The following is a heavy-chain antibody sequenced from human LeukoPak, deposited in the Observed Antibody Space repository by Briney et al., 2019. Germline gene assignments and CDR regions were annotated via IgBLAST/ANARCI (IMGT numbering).Heavy chain of an antibody. J-gene: IGHJ5*02. V-gene: IGHV3-23*01. CDR3: ARNPDSSSWYRWFDP. Sequence: PGGSLRLSCAASGFTFSNYAMSWVRQAPGKGLEWGSVISISGGSTYYADSVKGRFTISRDNSKDTLYLQMNSLRAEDTAVYYCARNPDSSSWYRWFDPWGQGTLVTVSS. D-gene: IGHD6-13*01. CDR1: GFTFSNYA. CDR2: ISISGGST.